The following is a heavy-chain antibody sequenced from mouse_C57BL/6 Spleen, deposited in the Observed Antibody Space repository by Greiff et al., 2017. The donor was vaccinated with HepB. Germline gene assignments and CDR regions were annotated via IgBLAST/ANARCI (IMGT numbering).Heavy chain of an antibody. CDR1: GFNIKDYY. J-gene: IGHJ3*01. Sequence: EVMLVESGAELVKPGASVKLSCTASGFNIKDYYMHWVKQRTEQGLEWIGRIDPEDGETKYAPKFQGKATITADTSSNTAYLQLSSLTSEDTAVYYCARGYGSLSWFAYWGQGTLVTVSA. V-gene: IGHV14-2*01. D-gene: IGHD2-2*01. CDR2: IDPEDGET. CDR3: ARGYGSLSWFAY.